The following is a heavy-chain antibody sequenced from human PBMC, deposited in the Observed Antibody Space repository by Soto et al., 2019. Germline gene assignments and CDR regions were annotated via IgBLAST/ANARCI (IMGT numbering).Heavy chain of an antibody. Sequence: QVQLVEFGGGVVQPGRSLRLSCAASGFTFSTYGMHWVRQAPGKGLEWVAVISYDGSNKYCADSVKGRFTISRDNSKNTLFLQMNSLTAEDTAVYYCAKELGRYCSGGGCYYFDYWGQGTLVTVSS. CDR2: ISYDGSNK. V-gene: IGHV3-30*18. CDR1: GFTFSTYG. J-gene: IGHJ4*02. CDR3: AKELGRYCSGGGCYYFDY. D-gene: IGHD2-15*01.